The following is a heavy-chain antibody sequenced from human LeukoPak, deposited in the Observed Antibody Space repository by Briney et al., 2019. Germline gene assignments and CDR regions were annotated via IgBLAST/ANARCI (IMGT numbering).Heavy chain of an antibody. CDR3: ARDGHVIAYDYYVDV. V-gene: IGHV3-74*01. D-gene: IGHD2/OR15-2a*01. J-gene: IGHJ6*03. CDR1: GFTFSSYW. CDR2: INSDGSSP. Sequence: GGSLRLSCAASGFTFSSYWMHWVRQAPGKGLVWVSRINSDGSSPTYADFVKGRFTISRDNAKNTLYLQMNSLRAEDTAVYYCARDGHVIAYDYYVDVWGKGTTVTVSS.